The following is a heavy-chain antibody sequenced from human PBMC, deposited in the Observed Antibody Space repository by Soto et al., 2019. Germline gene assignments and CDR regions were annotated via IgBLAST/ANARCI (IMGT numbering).Heavy chain of an antibody. CDR1: GFTFSSYA. CDR2: ISYDGSNK. CDR3: AARLLPLDY. J-gene: IGHJ4*02. D-gene: IGHD1-26*01. V-gene: IGHV3-30-3*01. Sequence: GGSLRLSCAASGFTFSSYAMHWVRQAPGKGLEWVAVISYDGSNKYYADSVKGRFTISRDNSKNTLYLQMNSLRAEDTAVYYCAARLLPLDYWGQGTLVTVSS.